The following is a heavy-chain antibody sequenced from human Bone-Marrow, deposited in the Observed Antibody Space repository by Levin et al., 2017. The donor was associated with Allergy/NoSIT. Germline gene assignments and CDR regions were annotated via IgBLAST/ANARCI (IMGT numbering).Heavy chain of an antibody. J-gene: IGHJ3*02. CDR2: IYPGDSDT. D-gene: IGHD2-15*01. Sequence: GGSLRLSCKGSGYSFTSYWIGWVRQMPGKGLEWMGIIYPGDSDTRYSPSFQGQVTISADKSISTAYLQWSSLKASDTAMYYCARQRVVAATRVSAFDIWGQGTMVTVSS. V-gene: IGHV5-51*01. CDR1: GYSFTSYW. CDR3: ARQRVVAATRVSAFDI.